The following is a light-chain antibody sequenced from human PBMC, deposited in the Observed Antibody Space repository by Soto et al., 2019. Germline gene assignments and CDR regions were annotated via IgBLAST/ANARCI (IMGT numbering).Light chain of an antibody. CDR1: QSFRGL. V-gene: IGKV3-20*01. CDR3: QQYGSSGT. Sequence: EIVLTQSPGTLSLSPGERATLSFRASQSFRGLLAWYQQKPGQAPRLLIYDAYNRATGIPPRFSGSGSGTDFTLTISRLEPEDFAVYYCQQYGSSGTFGQGTNVDIK. CDR2: DAY. J-gene: IGKJ1*01.